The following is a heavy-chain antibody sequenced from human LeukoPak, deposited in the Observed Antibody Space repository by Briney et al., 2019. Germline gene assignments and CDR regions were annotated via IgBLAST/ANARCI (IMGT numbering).Heavy chain of an antibody. Sequence: PGRSLRLSCAASGFTFSSYGMHWVRRAPGKGLEWVAVIWYDGSNKYYADSVKGRFTISRDNSKNTLYLQMNSLRAEDTAVYYCARDWSGSYFAHWGQGTLVTVSS. J-gene: IGHJ4*02. V-gene: IGHV3-33*01. CDR3: ARDWSGSYFAH. D-gene: IGHD3-3*01. CDR1: GFTFSSYG. CDR2: IWYDGSNK.